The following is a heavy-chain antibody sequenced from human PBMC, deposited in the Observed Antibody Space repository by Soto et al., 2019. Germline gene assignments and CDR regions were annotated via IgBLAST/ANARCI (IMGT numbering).Heavy chain of an antibody. Sequence: QVQLVQSGAEVKKPGSSVKVSCKASGGTFSSYAISWVRQAPGQGLEWMGGIIPIFGTANYAQKFQGRVTSTADESTSTAYMELSSLRSEDTAVHYCARVRVRFLEWLGSEGWGQGTPVTVSS. J-gene: IGHJ4*02. CDR2: IIPIFGTA. CDR1: GGTFSSYA. CDR3: ARVRVRFLEWLGSEG. D-gene: IGHD3-3*01. V-gene: IGHV1-69*12.